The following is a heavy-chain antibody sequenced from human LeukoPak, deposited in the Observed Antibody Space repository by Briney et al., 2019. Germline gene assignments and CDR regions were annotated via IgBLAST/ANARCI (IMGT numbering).Heavy chain of an antibody. CDR3: ARESVDYGDYGGFDY. CDR2: ITSDSSSI. Sequence: GGSLRLSCAASGFSFSSYSLNWVRQAPGKGLEWLSYITSDSSSIFYADAVKGRFTISRDNARNSLFLQMNSLRAEDTAVYYCARESVDYGDYGGFDYWGQGTLVTVSS. D-gene: IGHD4-17*01. CDR1: GFSFSSYS. J-gene: IGHJ4*02. V-gene: IGHV3-48*01.